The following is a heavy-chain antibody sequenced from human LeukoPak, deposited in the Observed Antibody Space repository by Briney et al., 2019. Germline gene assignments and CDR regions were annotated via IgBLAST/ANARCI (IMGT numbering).Heavy chain of an antibody. CDR3: ARDYFDRSASLDY. V-gene: IGHV3-30*03. CDR1: GFTFSSYG. D-gene: IGHD3-22*01. J-gene: IGHJ4*02. Sequence: GGSLRLSCAASGFTFSSYGMHWVRQAPGKGLEWVAVISYDGSNKYYADSVKGRFTISRDNSKNTLYLQMNSLRAEDTAVYYCARDYFDRSASLDYWGQGTLVTVSS. CDR2: ISYDGSNK.